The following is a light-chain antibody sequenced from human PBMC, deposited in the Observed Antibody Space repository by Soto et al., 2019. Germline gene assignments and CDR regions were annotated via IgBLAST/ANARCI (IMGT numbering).Light chain of an antibody. J-gene: IGLJ1*01. Sequence: ALTQPASVSGSPGQSITISCTGTSSVVGAYNYDSWYQQYPGEAPKVIIYDVSHRPAGVSNRFSGSKSGNTASLTISGLQTQDEADYYCSSYTSAKTYVFGTGTKVTVL. V-gene: IGLV2-14*01. CDR3: SSYTSAKTYV. CDR1: SSVVGAYNY. CDR2: DVS.